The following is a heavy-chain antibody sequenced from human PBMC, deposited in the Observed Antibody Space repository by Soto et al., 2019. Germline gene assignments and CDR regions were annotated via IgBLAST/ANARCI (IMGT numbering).Heavy chain of an antibody. CDR1: GYTFTSYA. D-gene: IGHD2-2*02. V-gene: IGHV1-3*01. CDR3: ARGVYQLLYSTLYYYYYYLDV. J-gene: IGHJ6*03. CDR2: INAGNGNT. Sequence: GASVKVSCKASGYTFTSYAMHWVRQAPGQRLEWMGWINAGNGNTKYSQKFQGRVTITRDTSTSTAYMELRSLRSDDTAVYYCARGVYQLLYSTLYYYYYYLDVWGKGTTVTVSS.